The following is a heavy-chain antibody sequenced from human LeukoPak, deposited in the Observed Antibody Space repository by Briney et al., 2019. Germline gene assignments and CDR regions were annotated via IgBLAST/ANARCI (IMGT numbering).Heavy chain of an antibody. V-gene: IGHV3-23*01. CDR1: GFTFSSYA. CDR3: ARVSDYGDYDYLDYYYYYYMDV. J-gene: IGHJ6*03. D-gene: IGHD4-17*01. Sequence: GGSLRLSCAASGFTFSSYAMSWVCQAPGKGLEWVSAISGSGGSTFYADSVKGRFTISRDNAKNSLYLQMNSLRAEDTAVYYCARVSDYGDYDYLDYYYYYYMDVWGKGTTVTVSS. CDR2: ISGSGGST.